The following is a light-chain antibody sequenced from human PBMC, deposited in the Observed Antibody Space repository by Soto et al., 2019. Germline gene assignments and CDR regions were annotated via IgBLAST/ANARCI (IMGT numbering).Light chain of an antibody. CDR1: QSFRGL. Sequence: EVVLTQSPVTLSLSPGERATLSCRASQSFRGLLAWYQQKPGQAPRLLIYDAYNRATGIPPRFSGSGSGTDFTLTISSLEPDDSAVYYCKQRHMWPITFGQGTRLEIK. V-gene: IGKV3-11*01. CDR3: KQRHMWPIT. CDR2: DAY. J-gene: IGKJ5*01.